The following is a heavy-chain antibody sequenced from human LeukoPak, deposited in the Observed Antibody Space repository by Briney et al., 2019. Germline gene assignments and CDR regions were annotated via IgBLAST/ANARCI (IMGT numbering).Heavy chain of an antibody. Sequence: SETLSLTCAVSGGSISSSNWWSWVRQPPGKGLEWIGEIYHSGSTNYNPSLKSRVTISVDKSKNQFSLRLTSVTAADTAVYYCASWDAMGTSDFGDSWGQGILVAVSS. CDR3: ASWDAMGTSDFGDS. D-gene: IGHD3/OR15-3a*01. V-gene: IGHV4-4*02. J-gene: IGHJ4*02. CDR1: GGSISSSNW. CDR2: IYHSGST.